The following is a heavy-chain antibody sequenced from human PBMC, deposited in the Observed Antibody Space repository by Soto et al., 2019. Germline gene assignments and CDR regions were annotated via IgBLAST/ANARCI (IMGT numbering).Heavy chain of an antibody. Sequence: ESGGGVVQPGRSLRLSCAASGFTFSSYGMHWVRQAPGKGLEWVAVISYDGSNKYYADSVKGRFTISRDNSKNTLYLQMNSLRAEDTAVYYCAKDSRVGYSSSSSYYYYYGMDVWGQGTTVTVSS. V-gene: IGHV3-30*18. CDR1: GFTFSSYG. CDR2: ISYDGSNK. D-gene: IGHD6-6*01. J-gene: IGHJ6*02. CDR3: AKDSRVGYSSSSSYYYYYGMDV.